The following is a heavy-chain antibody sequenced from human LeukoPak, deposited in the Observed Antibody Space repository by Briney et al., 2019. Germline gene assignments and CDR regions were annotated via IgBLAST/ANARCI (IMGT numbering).Heavy chain of an antibody. V-gene: IGHV3-9*01. Sequence: GGSLRLSCAAPGFTFDDYAMHWVRQAPGKGLEWVSGISWNSGSIGYADSVKGRFTISRDNAKNSLYLQMNSLRAEDTALYYCAKDGIVGASDAFDIWGQGAMVTVSS. CDR3: AKDGIVGASDAFDI. CDR2: ISWNSGSI. D-gene: IGHD1-26*01. CDR1: GFTFDDYA. J-gene: IGHJ3*02.